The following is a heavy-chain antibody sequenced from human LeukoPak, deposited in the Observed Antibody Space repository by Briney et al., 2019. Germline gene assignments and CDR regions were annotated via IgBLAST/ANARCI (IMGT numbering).Heavy chain of an antibody. V-gene: IGHV3-23*01. CDR2: ISGRGGRT. CDR1: GFTFYKFV. J-gene: IGHJ4*02. CDR3: AKVAIVVVPAATIDY. D-gene: IGHD2-2*03. Sequence: GGSLRLSCAASGFTFYKFVMTWVRQAPGSGLEWVSSISGRGGRTYYADSVKGRFTISRDNSKNTLYLQMNSLRAEDTAVYYCAKVAIVVVPAATIDYWGQGTLVTVSS.